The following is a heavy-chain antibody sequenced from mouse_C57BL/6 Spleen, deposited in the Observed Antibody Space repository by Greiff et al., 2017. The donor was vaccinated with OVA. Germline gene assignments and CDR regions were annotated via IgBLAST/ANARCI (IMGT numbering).Heavy chain of an antibody. V-gene: IGHV1-53*01. D-gene: IGHD1-1*01. CDR1: GYTFTSYW. J-gene: IGHJ3*01. Sequence: QVQLQQPGTELVKPGPSVTLSCKASGYTFTSYWIHWVKQRPGQGLEWLGDIRPSDGGNNYNAKFYSKATRTVDKSSSTAYMQLSSLTSEDSAVYYCARNYGSSYSAWFAYWGQGTLVTVSA. CDR2: IRPSDGGN. CDR3: ARNYGSSYSAWFAY.